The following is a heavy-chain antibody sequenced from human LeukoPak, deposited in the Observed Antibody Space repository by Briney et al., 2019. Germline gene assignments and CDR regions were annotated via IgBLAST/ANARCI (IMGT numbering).Heavy chain of an antibody. Sequence: PGGSLRLSCTTSGFAFSNYAMNWVSQAPGKGPEWVSGISGFNTYYADSVKGRFTIFRDNSKNVLYPQMDRLRAEDTAVYSCAKDVCTSPRCLLYFDSWGQGTLVTVSS. CDR3: AKDVCTSPRCLLYFDS. J-gene: IGHJ4*02. CDR1: GFAFSNYA. V-gene: IGHV3-23*01. D-gene: IGHD2-8*01. CDR2: ISGFNT.